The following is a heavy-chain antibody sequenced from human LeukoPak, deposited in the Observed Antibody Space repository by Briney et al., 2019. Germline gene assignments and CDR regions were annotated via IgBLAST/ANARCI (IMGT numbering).Heavy chain of an antibody. CDR3: AGVVPAAIDAFDI. CDR2: ISSSSSYI. Sequence: PGGSLRLSCAASGFTFSSYSMNWVRQAPGKGLEWVSSISSSSSYIYYADSVKGRFTISRDNAKNSLYLQMNSLRAEGTAVYYCAGVVPAAIDAFDIWGQGTMVTVSS. J-gene: IGHJ3*02. CDR1: GFTFSSYS. D-gene: IGHD2-2*01. V-gene: IGHV3-21*01.